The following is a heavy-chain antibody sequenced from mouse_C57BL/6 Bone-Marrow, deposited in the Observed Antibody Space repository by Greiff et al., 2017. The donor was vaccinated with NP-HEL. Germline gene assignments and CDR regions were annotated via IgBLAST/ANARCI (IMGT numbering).Heavy chain of an antibody. J-gene: IGHJ4*01. CDR1: GYTFTSYW. CDR3: AREGLLYYYAMDY. Sequence: VQLKESGAELAKPGASVKLSCKASGYTFTSYWMHWVKQRPGQGLEWIGYINPSSGYTKYNQKFKDKATLTADKSSSTAYMQLSSLTYEDSAVYYCAREGLLYYYAMDYWGQGTSVTVSS. CDR2: INPSSGYT. V-gene: IGHV1-7*01. D-gene: IGHD1-1*02.